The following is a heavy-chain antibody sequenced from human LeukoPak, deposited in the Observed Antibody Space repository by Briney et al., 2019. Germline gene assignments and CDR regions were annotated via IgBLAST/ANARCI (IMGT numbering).Heavy chain of an antibody. V-gene: IGHV3-48*03. CDR2: ISSSGSTI. Sequence: GGSLRLSCAASGFTFSSYEMNWVRQAPGKGLEWVSYISSSGSTIYYADSVKGRFTISRDNAKNSLYLQMNSLRAEDTAVYYCARDRAVRGPSDYWGQGTLVTVSS. D-gene: IGHD3-10*01. CDR3: ARDRAVRGPSDY. J-gene: IGHJ4*02. CDR1: GFTFSSYE.